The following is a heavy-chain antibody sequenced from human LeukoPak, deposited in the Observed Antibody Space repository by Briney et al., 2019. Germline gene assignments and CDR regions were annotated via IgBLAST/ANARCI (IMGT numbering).Heavy chain of an antibody. V-gene: IGHV4-59*01. CDR2: IHYTGST. CDR1: GGSISSYY. D-gene: IGHD6-13*01. J-gene: IGHJ6*04. CDR3: ARISAAAVEP. Sequence: SETLSLTCTVSGGSISSYYWSWIRQSPGKGLECIGYIHYTGSTNYNPSLKSRVTVSGDTSKNQFSLRLTSVTAADTAMYYCARISAAAVEPWGKGTTVTISS.